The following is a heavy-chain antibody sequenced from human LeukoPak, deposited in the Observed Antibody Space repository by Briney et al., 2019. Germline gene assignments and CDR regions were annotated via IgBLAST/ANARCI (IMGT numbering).Heavy chain of an antibody. CDR2: INPDGSST. CDR1: GFTFSSHW. CDR3: ARDGPPNY. J-gene: IGHJ4*02. Sequence: GGSLRLSCAASGFTFSSHWMHWVRQAPGKGLVWVSRINPDGSSTTYADSVKGRFTISRDNAKNRLYLQMNSLRAEDTAVYFCARDGPPNYWGQGTLVTVSS. V-gene: IGHV3-74*01.